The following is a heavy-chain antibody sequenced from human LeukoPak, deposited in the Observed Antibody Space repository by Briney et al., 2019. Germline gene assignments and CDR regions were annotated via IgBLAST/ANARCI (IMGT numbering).Heavy chain of an antibody. CDR3: ARDIRYCSGATCYSRWFDP. Sequence: GGSLRLSCVASGFTFSDYYTNWIRQAPGKGLEWISYISTSGSFVYYADSVNGRFTISRDNAKNSLYLQMNSLRVEDTAVYYCARDIRYCSGATCYSRWFDPWGQGTPVTVSS. CDR2: ISTSGSFV. D-gene: IGHD2-15*01. V-gene: IGHV3-11*01. J-gene: IGHJ5*02. CDR1: GFTFSDYY.